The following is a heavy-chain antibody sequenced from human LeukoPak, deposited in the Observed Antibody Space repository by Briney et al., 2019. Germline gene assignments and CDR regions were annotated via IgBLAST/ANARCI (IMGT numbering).Heavy chain of an antibody. V-gene: IGHV4-59*01. CDR3: ARVGRIFGVEF. Sequence: SETLSLTCTVSGGSISGWYWSWIRQPPGKGLEWIGYIYGSGNTNYNPSLKSRVTMSIDTSKNQFSLKLSSVTAADTAVYFCARVGRIFGVEFRGQGTLVTVSS. CDR2: IYGSGNT. D-gene: IGHD3-3*02. CDR1: GGSISGWY. J-gene: IGHJ4*02.